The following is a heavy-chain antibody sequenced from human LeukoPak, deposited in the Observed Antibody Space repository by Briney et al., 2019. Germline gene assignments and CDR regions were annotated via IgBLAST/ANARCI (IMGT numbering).Heavy chain of an antibody. V-gene: IGHV3-43*02. CDR2: ISADGGST. Sequence: GGSLRLSCVASGLTFHDYAMHWVRQAPGKGLEWVSLISADGGSTFYADSVRGRFSISRDNSKNSLYLQMNSLRTEDTAMYYCAKVSGKFDYWGQGTLVAVSS. CDR1: GLTFHDYA. J-gene: IGHJ4*02. CDR3: AKVSGKFDY.